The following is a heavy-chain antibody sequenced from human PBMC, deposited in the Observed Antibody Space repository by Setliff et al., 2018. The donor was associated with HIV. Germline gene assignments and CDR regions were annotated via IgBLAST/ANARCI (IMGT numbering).Heavy chain of an antibody. V-gene: IGHV2-5*01. Sequence: LVNPTQTLTLTCTFSGPSLSTSGVGVGWIRQSPGKALEWLAFIYWNNNKHYSTSLKSRLTVTKDTSKNRVVFTMTNMDPVDTATYYCAYSGRQLRGPYFDFWGQGTPVTVSS. CDR2: IYWNNNK. J-gene: IGHJ4*02. D-gene: IGHD1-1*01. CDR1: GPSLSTSGVG. CDR3: AYSGRQLRGPYFDF.